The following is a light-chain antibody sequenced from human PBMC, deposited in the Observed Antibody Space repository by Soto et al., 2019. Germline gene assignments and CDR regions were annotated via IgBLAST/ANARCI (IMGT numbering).Light chain of an antibody. V-gene: IGLV2-14*01. CDR3: SSYTTSSTHWV. J-gene: IGLJ3*02. CDR1: SSDVGGYNY. Sequence: QSALTQPXSVSXSPGQSITXXCTGTSSDVGGYNYVSWYQQHPGKAPKLMIYEVSNRPSGVSNRFSGSKSGNTASLTISGLQAEDEADYYCSSYTTSSTHWVFGGGTKLTVL. CDR2: EVS.